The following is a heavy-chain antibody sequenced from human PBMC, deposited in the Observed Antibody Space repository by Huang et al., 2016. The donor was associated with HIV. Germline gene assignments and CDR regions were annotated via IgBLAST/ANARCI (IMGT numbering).Heavy chain of an antibody. Sequence: QVRLQQWGARLLKPSETLSLKCAVYGGSFSNYYWTWLRQSPGKGREWIGEVNHRGHSTYKPSLRSRVTMSAETSKNQFSLNRTSGTAADTAVYYCARPRMTDISSDSTWNYFDSWGQGTLVIVSS. CDR1: GGSFSNYY. CDR3: ARPRMTDISSDSTWNYFDS. V-gene: IGHV4-34*02. D-gene: IGHD1-1*01. J-gene: IGHJ4*02. CDR2: VNHRGHS.